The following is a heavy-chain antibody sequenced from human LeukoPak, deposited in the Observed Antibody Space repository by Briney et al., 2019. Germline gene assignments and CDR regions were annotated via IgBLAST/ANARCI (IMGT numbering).Heavy chain of an antibody. D-gene: IGHD4-17*01. J-gene: IGHJ5*02. CDR1: GYTLTELS. CDR2: IIPIFVTA. CDR3: ARADYGRFFAVGRDNWFDP. Sequence: EASVKVSCKVSGYTLTELSMHWVRQAPGQGLEWRGGIIPIFVTANSAQKFQGRVTITPDKSTSTAYMELSRLRSEDTAVDYCARADYGRFFAVGRDNWFDPWGQGTLVTVSS. V-gene: IGHV1-69*06.